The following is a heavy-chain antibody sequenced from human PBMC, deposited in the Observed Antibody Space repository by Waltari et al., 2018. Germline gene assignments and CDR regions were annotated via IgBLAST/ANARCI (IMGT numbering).Heavy chain of an antibody. V-gene: IGHV4-34*01. J-gene: IGHJ6*03. D-gene: IGHD3-10*01. CDR1: GGSFSGYY. CDR3: ARGLREVRGVIIYYYYYYMDV. CDR2: INHSGST. Sequence: QVQLQQWGAGLLKPSETLSLTCAVYGGSFSGYYWSWIRQPPGKGLGWIGEINHSGSTNYNPSLKSRVTISVDTSKNQFSLKLSSVTAADTAVYYCARGLREVRGVIIYYYYYYMDVWGKGTTVTVSS.